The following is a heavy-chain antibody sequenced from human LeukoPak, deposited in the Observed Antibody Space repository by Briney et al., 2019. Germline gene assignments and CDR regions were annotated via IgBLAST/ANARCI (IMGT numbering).Heavy chain of an antibody. CDR1: GFSLSTYG. D-gene: IGHD6-19*01. CDR2: ITGTGGST. V-gene: IGHV3-23*01. Sequence: GGSLRLSCAASGFSLSTYGVSWVRQPPGKGXXXXXGITGTGGSTYYADSVKGRFTVSRDTSKNTLYLQMNSLRAEDTAIYYCAKDHGTAVAGFYYWGQGTLVTVSS. CDR3: AKDHGTAVAGFYY. J-gene: IGHJ4*02.